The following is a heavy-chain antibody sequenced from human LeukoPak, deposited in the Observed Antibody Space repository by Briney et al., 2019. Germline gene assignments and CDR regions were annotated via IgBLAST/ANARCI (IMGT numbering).Heavy chain of an antibody. CDR2: IHSIGTT. V-gene: IGHV4-59*01. J-gene: IGHJ5*02. D-gene: IGHD3-10*01. CDR1: GGSISRNY. Sequence: SETLSLTCTVSGGSISRNYWSWIRQTPGKGLEWIGYIHSIGTTNYNPSLESRLSISIDTSKNQFSLKLTSVTAADTAVYYCATSYYGSGTYYNWFDPWGQGTLVTVSS. CDR3: ATSYYGSGTYYNWFDP.